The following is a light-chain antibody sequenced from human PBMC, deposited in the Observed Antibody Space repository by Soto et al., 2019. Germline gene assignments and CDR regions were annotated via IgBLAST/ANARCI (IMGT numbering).Light chain of an antibody. J-gene: IGLJ3*02. CDR3: QSYDSSLRALV. CDR2: TNS. V-gene: IGLV1-40*01. CDR1: SSNIGAGYD. Sequence: QSVLTQPPSVSGAPGQGVTISCAGTSSNIGAGYDVHWYQQVPGTAPKLLIYTNSNRPSGVPDRFSGSKSGTSASLAITGLQSADEADYYCQSYDSSLRALVFGGGTKPTVL.